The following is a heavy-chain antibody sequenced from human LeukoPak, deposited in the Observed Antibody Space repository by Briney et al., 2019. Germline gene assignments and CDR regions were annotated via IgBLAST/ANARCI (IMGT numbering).Heavy chain of an antibody. J-gene: IGHJ4*02. Sequence: GESLKISCKGSGYSFTSYWIGWVRQMSGKGLEWMGIIYPGDSDTRYSPSFQGQVTISADKSISTAYLQWSSLKASDTAMYYCARLGGFDCSSTSCYVLTYFDYWGQGTLVTVSS. V-gene: IGHV5-51*01. CDR2: IYPGDSDT. D-gene: IGHD2-2*01. CDR3: ARLGGFDCSSTSCYVLTYFDY. CDR1: GYSFTSYW.